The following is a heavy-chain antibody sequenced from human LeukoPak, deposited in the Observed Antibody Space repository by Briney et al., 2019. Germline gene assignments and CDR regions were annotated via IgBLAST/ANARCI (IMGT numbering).Heavy chain of an antibody. V-gene: IGHV3-21*01. Sequence: TGGSLRLSCAASGFTFSSYSMTWVRQAPGKGLEWVSSISSSSSYIYYADSVKGRFTISRDNAKNSLYLQMNSLRGEDTAVYFCARVRGSYSLDYWGQGTLVTVSS. J-gene: IGHJ4*02. CDR1: GFTFSSYS. CDR2: ISSSSSYI. D-gene: IGHD1-26*01. CDR3: ARVRGSYSLDY.